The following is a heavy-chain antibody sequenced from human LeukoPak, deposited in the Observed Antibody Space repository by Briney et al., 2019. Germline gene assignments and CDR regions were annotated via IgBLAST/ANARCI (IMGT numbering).Heavy chain of an antibody. CDR1: GYSFTSYW. D-gene: IGHD3-22*01. CDR2: IYPGDSDT. J-gene: IGHJ3*02. CDR3: ARRGYDSSGYRDAFDI. Sequence: GESLKISCKGSGYSFTSYWIGWVRQMPGKGLEWMGIIYPGDSDTTYSPSFQGQVTISADRSISTAYLQWSSLKASDTAMYYCARRGYDSSGYRDAFDIWGQGTMVTVSS. V-gene: IGHV5-51*01.